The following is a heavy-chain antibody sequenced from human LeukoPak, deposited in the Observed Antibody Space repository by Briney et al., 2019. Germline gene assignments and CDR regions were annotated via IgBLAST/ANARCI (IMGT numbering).Heavy chain of an antibody. CDR3: AKDFVVVPGNVNYFDS. CDR1: GFTFSNYA. Sequence: GGSLRLSCAVSGFTFSNYAMNWVRQAPGKGLEWVSVIGGSGDKSYYADSVKGRFTVSRDNFKNTLYVQMKSLRAEDTAVYYCAKDFVVVPGNVNYFDSWGQGTLVTVSS. J-gene: IGHJ4*02. D-gene: IGHD2-21*02. CDR2: IGGSGDKS. V-gene: IGHV3-23*01.